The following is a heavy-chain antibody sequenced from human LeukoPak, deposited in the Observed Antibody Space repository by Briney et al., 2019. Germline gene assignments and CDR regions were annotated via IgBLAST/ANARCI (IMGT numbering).Heavy chain of an antibody. CDR1: GFTFSTYA. Sequence: GGSLRLSCAASGFTFSTYAMTWVRQAPGKGLEWVSAIRGDGATKFYADSVKGRFTVSRDNSKNTVYLQMNSLRAEDTAVYYCAKDQLGYCSGGSCYPFDYWGQGTLVTVSS. CDR2: IRGDGATK. V-gene: IGHV3-23*01. D-gene: IGHD2-15*01. J-gene: IGHJ4*02. CDR3: AKDQLGYCSGGSCYPFDY.